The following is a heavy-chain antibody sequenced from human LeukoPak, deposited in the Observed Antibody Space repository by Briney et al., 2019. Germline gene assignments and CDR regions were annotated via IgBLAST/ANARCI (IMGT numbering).Heavy chain of an antibody. CDR3: ASPVVVSATDNDY. J-gene: IGHJ4*02. V-gene: IGHV3-11*01. D-gene: IGHD2-21*02. CDR1: GFTFSDYY. Sequence: GGSLRLSCAASGFTFSDYYMSWIRQAPGKGLEWVSYISSSGSTIYYADSVKGRFTISRDNAKNSLYLQMNSLRAEDTAVYYCASPVVVSATDNDYWGQGTLVTVSS. CDR2: ISSSGSTI.